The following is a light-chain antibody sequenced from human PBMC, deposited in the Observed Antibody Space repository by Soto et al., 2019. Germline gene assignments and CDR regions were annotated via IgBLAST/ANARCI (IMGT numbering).Light chain of an antibody. CDR1: QSISSY. CDR3: QQTYMTPIT. J-gene: IGKJ5*01. Sequence: DIQMTQSPSSLSASLLDIFTITCRASQSISSYLNWYQQKPGKAPKLLIYAASSLQSGVPSRFSGSGSGTDFTLTISSLQPEDFATYYCQQTYMTPITFGQGTRLEIK. V-gene: IGKV1-39*01. CDR2: AAS.